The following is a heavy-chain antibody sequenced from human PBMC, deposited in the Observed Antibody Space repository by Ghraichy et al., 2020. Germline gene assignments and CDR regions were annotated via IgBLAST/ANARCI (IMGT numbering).Heavy chain of an antibody. CDR1: GFTFSSYW. Sequence: GGSLRLSCAASGFTFSSYWMSWVRQAPGKGLEWVANIKQDGSEKYYVDSVKGRFTISRDNAKNSLYLQMNSLRAEDTAVYYCARDPRIAAAQRRPHYYYGMDVWGQGTTVTVSS. D-gene: IGHD6-6*01. V-gene: IGHV3-7*01. J-gene: IGHJ6*02. CDR2: IKQDGSEK. CDR3: ARDPRIAAAQRRPHYYYGMDV.